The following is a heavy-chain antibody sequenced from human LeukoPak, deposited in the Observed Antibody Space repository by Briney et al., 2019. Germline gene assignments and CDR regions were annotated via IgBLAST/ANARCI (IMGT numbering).Heavy chain of an antibody. CDR1: GGTFSSYT. V-gene: IGHV1-69*04. Sequence: ASVKVSCKASGGTFSSYTISWVRQAPGQGLEWMGRIIPILGIANYAQKFQGRVTITADKSTSTAYMELSSLRSEVTAVYYCAREVVGATTDYWGQGTLVTVSS. CDR3: AREVVGATTDY. CDR2: IIPILGIA. D-gene: IGHD1-26*01. J-gene: IGHJ4*02.